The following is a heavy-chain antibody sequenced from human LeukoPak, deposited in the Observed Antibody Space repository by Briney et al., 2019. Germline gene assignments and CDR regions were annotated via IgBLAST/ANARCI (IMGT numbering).Heavy chain of an antibody. CDR2: IWYDGSNA. CDR3: AKDPGYQPPGYYMDV. V-gene: IGHV3-30*02. Sequence: GGSLRLSCAASGFTFSGYGMHWVRQAPGKGLEWVAVIWYDGSNAYYADSVKGRFTVSRDNSKDTLYLQMYSLRTEDSAVYYCAKDPGYQPPGYYMDVWGKGTTVTVSS. D-gene: IGHD2-2*01. CDR1: GFTFSGYG. J-gene: IGHJ6*04.